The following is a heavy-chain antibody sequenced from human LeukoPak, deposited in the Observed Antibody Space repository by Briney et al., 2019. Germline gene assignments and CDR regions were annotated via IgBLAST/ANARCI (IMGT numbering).Heavy chain of an antibody. J-gene: IGHJ6*02. CDR3: AKDHFGGTRIQLWFPDGNYYYYGMDV. CDR2: ISGSGGST. D-gene: IGHD5-18*01. CDR1: GFTFSSYA. V-gene: IGHV3-23*01. Sequence: GGSLRLSCAASGFTFSSYAMSWVRQAPGKGLEWVSAISGSGGSTYYADSVKGRFTISRDNSKNTLYLQMNSLRAEDTAVYYCAKDHFGGTRIQLWFPDGNYYYYGMDVWGQGTTVTVSS.